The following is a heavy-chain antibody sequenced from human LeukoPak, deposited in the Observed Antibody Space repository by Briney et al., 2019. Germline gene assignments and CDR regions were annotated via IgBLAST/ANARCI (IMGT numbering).Heavy chain of an antibody. J-gene: IGHJ5*02. CDR3: ARDMFTAMVTWGGFDP. CDR1: GFTFSDYY. CDR2: ISSSGSTI. D-gene: IGHD5-18*01. Sequence: PGGSLRLSCAASGFTFSDYYMSWIRQAPGKGLEGVSYISSSGSTIYYADSVKGRFTISRDNAKNSLYLQMNSLRAEDTAVYYCARDMFTAMVTWGGFDPWGQGTLVTVSS. V-gene: IGHV3-11*01.